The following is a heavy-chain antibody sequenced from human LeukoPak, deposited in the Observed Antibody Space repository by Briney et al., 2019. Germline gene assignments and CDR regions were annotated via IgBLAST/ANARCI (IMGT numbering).Heavy chain of an antibody. CDR2: ISAYSGNT. CDR3: ARDQLLGGATNNWFDP. CDR1: GYTFHSYG. Sequence: ASVTVSCKASGYTFHSYGISWVRQAPGQGLEWMGWISAYSGNTNYAQRLQDRVTMTTDTSTSTAYMELRSLRSDDTAVYYCARDQLLGGATNNWFDPWGQGTLVTVSS. V-gene: IGHV1-18*01. D-gene: IGHD1-26*01. J-gene: IGHJ5*02.